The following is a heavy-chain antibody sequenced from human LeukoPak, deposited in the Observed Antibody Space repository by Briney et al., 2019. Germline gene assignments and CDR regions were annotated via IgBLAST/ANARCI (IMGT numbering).Heavy chain of an antibody. D-gene: IGHD1-1*01. V-gene: IGHV3-30-3*01. Sequence: WGSLRLSCAASGFTFSSYAMHWVRQAPGKGLEWVAVISYDGSNKYYADSVKGRFTISRDNSKNTLYLQMNSLRAEDTAVYYCARVNINNWHSCDYWGQGTLVTVSS. CDR3: ARVNINNWHSCDY. CDR1: GFTFSSYA. CDR2: ISYDGSNK. J-gene: IGHJ4*02.